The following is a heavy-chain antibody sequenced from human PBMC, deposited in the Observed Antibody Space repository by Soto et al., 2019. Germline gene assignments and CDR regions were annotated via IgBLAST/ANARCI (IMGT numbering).Heavy chain of an antibody. CDR2: IRSKPNSYAT. Sequence: EVQLVESGGGLVQPGGSLKLSCAASGFTFSGSTLHWVRQASGKGLEWVGHIRSKPNSYATSYAVSVKGRFTISRDASRNTAYLQMNSLKTEDTAVYYCARGVYDFWSGPPKGLDYWGQGTVVNVFS. CDR3: ARGVYDFWSGPPKGLDY. CDR1: GFTFSGST. J-gene: IGHJ4*02. V-gene: IGHV3-73*02. D-gene: IGHD3-3*01.